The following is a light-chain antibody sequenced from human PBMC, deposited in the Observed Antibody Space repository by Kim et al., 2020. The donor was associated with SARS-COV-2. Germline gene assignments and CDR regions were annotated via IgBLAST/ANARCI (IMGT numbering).Light chain of an antibody. CDR3: GTWDSSLSAVV. CDR1: SSNIGNNY. Sequence: GQKVTISCSASSSNIGNNYVSWYQQLPGTAPKLLIYDNNKRPSGIPDRFSGSNSGTSATLGITGLQTGDEADYYCGTWDSSLSAVVFGGGTQLTVL. V-gene: IGLV1-51*01. J-gene: IGLJ2*01. CDR2: DNN.